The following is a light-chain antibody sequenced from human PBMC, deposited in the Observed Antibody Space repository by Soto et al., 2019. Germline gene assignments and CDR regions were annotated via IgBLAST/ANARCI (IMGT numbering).Light chain of an antibody. J-gene: IGKJ4*01. Sequence: DIQITQPPSSLSASVGDRVTITCRASQSISSCLNWYQQKPGKAPKLLIYAASSLQSGVPSRFSVSGSGTDFTLTISSLQPEDFPTYDCQQSYSTPLTVGGGTQVDIK. CDR1: QSISSC. V-gene: IGKV1-39*01. CDR3: QQSYSTPLT. CDR2: AAS.